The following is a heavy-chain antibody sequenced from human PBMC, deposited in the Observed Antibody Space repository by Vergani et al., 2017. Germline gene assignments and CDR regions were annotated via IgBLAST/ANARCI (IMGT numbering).Heavy chain of an antibody. V-gene: IGHV3-23*01. D-gene: IGHD2-2*01. Sequence: QLLESGGGLIQPGGSLRLSCAASGFTFNSYAMTWVRPAPGKGREWVSGINNNGGSTYYADSVKGRFTISRDNSKNTLYLQMTDLRAEDTATYYCAKVCGSTSCPYGGGAFDVWGHGTMVTVSS. CDR2: INNNGGST. J-gene: IGHJ3*01. CDR3: AKVCGSTSCPYGGGAFDV. CDR1: GFTFNSYA.